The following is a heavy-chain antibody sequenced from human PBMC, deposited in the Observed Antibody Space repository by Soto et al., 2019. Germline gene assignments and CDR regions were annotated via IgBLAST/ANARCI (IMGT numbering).Heavy chain of an antibody. CDR1: GFTFSTYG. CDR3: AKELQAYGDYDYYCYGLDV. Sequence: QVQLVESGGGVVPPGTSLRLSCAASGFTFSTYGMHWVRQTPGKGLEWVALISYDGTNKYYADSVESRFTISRDNSKNSLYLQMNSLSAEDTAVYYCAKELQAYGDYDYYCYGLDVWGQGTTVSVSS. V-gene: IGHV3-30*18. J-gene: IGHJ6*02. CDR2: ISYDGTNK. D-gene: IGHD4-17*01.